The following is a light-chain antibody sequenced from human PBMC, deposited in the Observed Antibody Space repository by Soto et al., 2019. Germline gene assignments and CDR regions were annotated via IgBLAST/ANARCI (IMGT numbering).Light chain of an antibody. CDR2: EVS. Sequence: QSALTQPASVSGSPGQSITISCTGTSSDVGGYNYVSWYQQHPGKAPKLIIYEVSDRPSGVSNRFSGSKSGNTASLTISGLQAEDEADYYCSSYASSSKRVFGGGTKLTVL. CDR3: SSYASSSKRV. V-gene: IGLV2-14*01. J-gene: IGLJ3*02. CDR1: SSDVGGYNY.